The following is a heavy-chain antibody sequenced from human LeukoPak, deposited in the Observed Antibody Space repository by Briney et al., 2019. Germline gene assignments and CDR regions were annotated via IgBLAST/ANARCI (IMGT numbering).Heavy chain of an antibody. CDR2: IIPILGIA. V-gene: IGHV1-69*04. J-gene: IGHJ5*02. CDR3: ARELNTMILRFDP. D-gene: IGHD3-22*01. Sequence: SVKVPCKASGGTFSSYAISWVRQAPGQGLEWMGRIIPILGIANYAQKFQGRVTITADKSTSTAYMELSSLRSEDTAVYYCARELNTMILRFDPWGQGTLVTVSS. CDR1: GGTFSSYA.